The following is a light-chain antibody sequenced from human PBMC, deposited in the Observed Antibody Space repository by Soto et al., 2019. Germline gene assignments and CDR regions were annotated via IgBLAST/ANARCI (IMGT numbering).Light chain of an antibody. CDR3: QQLSRYPLT. Sequence: IQGTTSPSVLSASVGDTVTITCRASQALSNYLAWYQQKPVKAPDLLIYSASTLQSGVPSRFSGSGSETEFSLTIRALQPEDFATYYCQQLSRYPLTFGGGTKV. CDR1: QALSNY. J-gene: IGKJ4*01. CDR2: SAS. V-gene: IGKV1-9*01.